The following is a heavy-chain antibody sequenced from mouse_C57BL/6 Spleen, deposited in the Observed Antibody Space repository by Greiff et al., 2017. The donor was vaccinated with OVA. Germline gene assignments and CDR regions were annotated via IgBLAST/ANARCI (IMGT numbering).Heavy chain of an antibody. CDR3: AMGDGNYPYAMDY. J-gene: IGHJ4*01. CDR1: GYSITSGYY. D-gene: IGHD2-1*01. CDR2: ISYDGSN. Sequence: ESGPGLVKPSQSLSLTCSVTGYSITSGYYWNWIRQFPGNKLEWMGYISYDGSNNYNPSLKNRISITRDTSKNQFFLKLNSVTTEDTATYYCAMGDGNYPYAMDYWGQGTSVTVSS. V-gene: IGHV3-6*01.